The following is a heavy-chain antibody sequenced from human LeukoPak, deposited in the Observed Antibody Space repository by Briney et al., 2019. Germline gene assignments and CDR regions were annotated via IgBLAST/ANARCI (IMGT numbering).Heavy chain of an antibody. CDR1: GSTFSSYA. V-gene: IGHV3-30-3*01. Sequence: GGSLRLSCAASGSTFSSYAMHWVRQAPGKGLEWVAVISYDGSNKYYADSVKGRFTISRDNSKNTLYLQMNSLRAEDTAVYYCARDFYQGDYANYFDYWGQGTLVTVSS. CDR2: ISYDGSNK. J-gene: IGHJ4*02. CDR3: ARDFYQGDYANYFDY. D-gene: IGHD4-17*01.